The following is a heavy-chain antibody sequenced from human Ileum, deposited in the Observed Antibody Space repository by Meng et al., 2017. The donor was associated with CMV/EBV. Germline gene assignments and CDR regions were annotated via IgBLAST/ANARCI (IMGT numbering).Heavy chain of an antibody. CDR2: FYSSDTY. D-gene: IGHD1-26*01. CDR1: GGSINNYY. J-gene: IGHJ4*02. V-gene: IGHV4-4*07. Sequence: QVQVQESGPGRVKPSETLSLTCTVSGGSINNYYWSWIRQSAGKGLEWIGRFYSSDTYNYHPSLNSRVTMSLDTSKNQFSLNLRSVTAADTAIYYCARGPGASTREGFDYWGLGTLVTVSS. CDR3: ARGPGASTREGFDY.